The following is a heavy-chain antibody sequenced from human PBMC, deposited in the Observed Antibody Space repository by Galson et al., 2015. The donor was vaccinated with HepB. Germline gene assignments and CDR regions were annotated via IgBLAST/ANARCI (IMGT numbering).Heavy chain of an antibody. CDR1: GFTFSSYA. CDR2: ISYDGSNK. CDR3: ARGGYYGSGSYYSPFDY. V-gene: IGHV3-30-3*01. Sequence: SLRLSCAASGFTFSSYAMHWVRQAPGKGLEWVAVISYDGSNKYYADSVKGRFTNSRDNSKNTLYLQMNSLRAEDTAVYYCARGGYYGSGSYYSPFDYWGQGTLVTVSS. J-gene: IGHJ4*02. D-gene: IGHD3-10*01.